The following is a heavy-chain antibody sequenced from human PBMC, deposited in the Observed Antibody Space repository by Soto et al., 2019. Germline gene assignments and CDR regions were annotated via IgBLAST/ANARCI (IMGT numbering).Heavy chain of an antibody. CDR3: ARYLPYSSNFFDC. V-gene: IGHV2-26*01. CDR2: IFSNDEK. CDR1: GFSLSNAGMG. Sequence: QVTLKESGPVLVKPTETLTLTCTVSGFSLSNAGMGVSWIRQPPGKALEWLAHIFSNDEKSYSTSLKRRLTISKDTSKSQVVLTMTNMDPVDTATFFCARYLPYSSNFFDCWGQGTLVTVSS. J-gene: IGHJ4*02. D-gene: IGHD6-13*01.